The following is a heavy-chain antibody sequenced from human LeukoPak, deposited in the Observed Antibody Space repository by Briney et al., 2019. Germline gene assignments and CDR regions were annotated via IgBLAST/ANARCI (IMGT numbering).Heavy chain of an antibody. Sequence: GGSLRLSCAASGFTFSTYAMSWVRQAPGKGLEWVSSISGSGGSTYNADCVKGRFTISRDNSKNTLYLQMNSLRAEDTAVYYCAKDLVDTSGYYYVGYFQHWGQGTLVTVSS. CDR1: GFTFSTYA. J-gene: IGHJ1*01. CDR2: ISGSGGST. CDR3: AKDLVDTSGYYYVGYFQH. D-gene: IGHD3-22*01. V-gene: IGHV3-23*01.